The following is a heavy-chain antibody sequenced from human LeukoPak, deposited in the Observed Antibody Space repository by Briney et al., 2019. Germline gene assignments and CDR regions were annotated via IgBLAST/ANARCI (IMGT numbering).Heavy chain of an antibody. CDR2: ISYDGSNK. CDR1: GFTFSSYG. D-gene: IGHD3-9*01. Sequence: GGSLRLSCAASGFTFSSYGMHWVRQAPGKGLEWVAVISYDGSNKYYADSVKGRFTISRDNSKNTLYLQMNSLRAEDTAVYYCAKDGWEYDILTGYFDYGGQGTLVTVSS. J-gene: IGHJ4*02. CDR3: AKDGWEYDILTGYFDY. V-gene: IGHV3-30*18.